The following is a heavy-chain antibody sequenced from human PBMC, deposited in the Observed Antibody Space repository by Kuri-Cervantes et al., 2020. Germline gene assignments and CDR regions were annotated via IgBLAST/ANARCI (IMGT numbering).Heavy chain of an antibody. Sequence: SVKVSCKASGGTFSSYAISWVRQAPGQGLEWMGGIIPIFGTANCAQKFQGRVTMTTDTSTSTAYMELRSLRSDDTAVYYCARVSQWLVGWFDPWGQGTLVTVSS. J-gene: IGHJ5*02. CDR2: IIPIFGTA. D-gene: IGHD6-19*01. CDR1: GGTFSSYA. V-gene: IGHV1-69*05. CDR3: ARVSQWLVGWFDP.